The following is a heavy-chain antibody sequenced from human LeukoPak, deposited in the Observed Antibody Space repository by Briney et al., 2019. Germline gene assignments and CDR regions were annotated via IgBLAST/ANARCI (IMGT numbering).Heavy chain of an antibody. CDR1: GYSFTNYW. Sequence: GESLQISCETSGYSFTNYWIGWVRQMPGKGLEWMGIIYPGDSDTRYSPSFQGQVTNSADKSISTAYLQWSSLKASDSAIYYCARSESSAWPFDYWGQGTPVTVSS. J-gene: IGHJ4*02. CDR2: IYPGDSDT. V-gene: IGHV5-51*01. CDR3: ARSESSAWPFDY. D-gene: IGHD6-19*01.